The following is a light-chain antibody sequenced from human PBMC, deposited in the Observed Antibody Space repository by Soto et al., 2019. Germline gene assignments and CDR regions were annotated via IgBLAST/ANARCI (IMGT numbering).Light chain of an antibody. CDR1: SSDVGGYNY. V-gene: IGLV2-8*01. CDR2: EVS. J-gene: IGLJ1*01. Sequence: QSALTQPPSASGSPGQSVTISCTGTSSDVGGYNYVSWYQQHPGKVPKLMIYEVSKRPSGVPDRVSGSKSGNTASLTVSGLQAEDEADYYCSSYAGSNTSYVFGTGTKLTVL. CDR3: SSYAGSNTSYV.